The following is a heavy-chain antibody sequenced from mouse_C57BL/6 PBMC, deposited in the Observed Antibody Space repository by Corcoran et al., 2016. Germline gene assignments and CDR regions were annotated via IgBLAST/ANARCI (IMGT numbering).Heavy chain of an antibody. CDR3: ARLIYYYGSSPSLGAMDY. V-gene: IGHV1-18*01. D-gene: IGHD1-1*01. Sequence: EVQLQQSGPELVKPGASVKIPCKASGYTFTDYNMDWVKQSHGKSLEWIGDINPNNGGTIYNQKFKGKATLTVDKSSSTAYMELRSLTSEDTAVYYCARLIYYYGSSPSLGAMDYWGQGTSVTVSS. CDR2: INPNNGGT. CDR1: GYTFTDYN. J-gene: IGHJ4*01.